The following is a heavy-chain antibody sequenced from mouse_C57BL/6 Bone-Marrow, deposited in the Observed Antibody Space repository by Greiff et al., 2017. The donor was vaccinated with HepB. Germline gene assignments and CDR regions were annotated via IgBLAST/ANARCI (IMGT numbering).Heavy chain of an antibody. CDR3: ARHKDGNCYWYFDV. Sequence: EVQGVESGGGLVQPAESLSLSCAASGFTLSDYYMYWVRQTPEKSLEWVAYISNGGGSTYNPDTVKGRFIISRDNAKNTLYLQMSRLKSEDTAMYYCARHKDGNCYWYFDVWGTGTTVTVSS. J-gene: IGHJ1*03. D-gene: IGHD2-1*01. CDR2: ISNGGGST. CDR1: GFTLSDYY. V-gene: IGHV5-12*01.